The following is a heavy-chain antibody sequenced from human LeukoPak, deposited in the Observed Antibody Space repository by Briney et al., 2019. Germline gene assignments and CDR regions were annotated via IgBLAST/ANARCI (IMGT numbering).Heavy chain of an antibody. CDR3: ATALSYYYYMDV. Sequence: ASVKVSCKASGYTFTSYGISWVRQAPGQGLEWMGWISAYNGNTNYAQKLQGRVTMTEDTSTDTAYMELSSLRSEDTAVYYCATALSYYYYMDVWGKGTTVTISS. CDR1: GYTFTSYG. V-gene: IGHV1-18*01. CDR2: ISAYNGNT. J-gene: IGHJ6*03.